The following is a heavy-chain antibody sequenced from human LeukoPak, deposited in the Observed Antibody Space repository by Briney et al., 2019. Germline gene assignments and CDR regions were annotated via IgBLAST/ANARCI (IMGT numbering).Heavy chain of an antibody. CDR2: IRATDGTT. Sequence: GGSLRLSCSASGFTFTRFAMSWVRQSPGQGLEWVSAIRATDGTTYYAGSVRGRFTVSRDNSKNTLVLQMNSLRDEDTAIYYCARDWIADYSGIDSWGRGTLVAVSS. CDR3: ARDWIADYSGIDS. CDR1: GFTFTRFA. V-gene: IGHV3-23*01. D-gene: IGHD4-4*01. J-gene: IGHJ4*02.